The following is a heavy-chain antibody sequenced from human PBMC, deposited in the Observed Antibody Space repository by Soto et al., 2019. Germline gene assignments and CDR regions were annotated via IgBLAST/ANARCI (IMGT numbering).Heavy chain of an antibody. CDR3: ARGTTRYYAMDV. Sequence: GGSLRLSCSASGFAFSSHPMSWVRQAPGKGLEWVSGISGSGGSTYYADSVKGRFTISRDNSKNTLYLQLNSLRAEDTAVYYCARGTTRYYAMDVWGQGTTVTVSS. V-gene: IGHV3-23*01. CDR1: GFAFSSHP. D-gene: IGHD1-1*01. J-gene: IGHJ6*02. CDR2: ISGSGGST.